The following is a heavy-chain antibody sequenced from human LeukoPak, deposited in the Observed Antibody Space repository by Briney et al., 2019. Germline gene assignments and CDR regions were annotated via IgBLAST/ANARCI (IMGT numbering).Heavy chain of an antibody. V-gene: IGHV1-2*02. J-gene: IGHJ5*02. CDR3: ATSSGYYANWFDP. CDR1: GDTFIRYG. CDR2: INPNSGGT. Sequence: ASVKVSCKASGDTFIRYGITWVRQAPGQGLEWMGWINPNSGGTNYAQKFQGRVTMTRDTSISTAYMELSRLRSDDTAVYYCATSSGYYANWFDPWGQGTLVTVSS. D-gene: IGHD3-22*01.